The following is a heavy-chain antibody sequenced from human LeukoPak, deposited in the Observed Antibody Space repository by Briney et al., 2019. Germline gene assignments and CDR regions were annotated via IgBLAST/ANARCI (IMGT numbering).Heavy chain of an antibody. CDR3: ARARTAAAGTVSLTPLGY. V-gene: IGHV1-46*01. J-gene: IGHJ4*02. CDR1: GYTFTSYY. D-gene: IGHD6-13*01. CDR2: INPSGGST. Sequence: GASVKVSCKASGYTFTSYYMHWVRQAPGQGLEWMGIINPSGGSTSYAQKFQGRVTMTRDTSTSTVYMELSSLRSEDTAVYYCARARTAAAGTVSLTPLGYWGQGTLVTVSS.